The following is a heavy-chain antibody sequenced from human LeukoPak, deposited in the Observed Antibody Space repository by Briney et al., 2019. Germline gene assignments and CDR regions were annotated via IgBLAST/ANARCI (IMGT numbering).Heavy chain of an antibody. CDR3: ATTYDLIAGTRFDY. Sequence: SETLSLTCTVSGGSVSSGSYYWSWIRQPPGKGLEWIGYIYYSGSTNYNPSLKSRVTISVDTSKNQFSLKLSSVTAADTAVYYCATTYDLIAGTRFDYWGQGTLVTVSS. V-gene: IGHV4-61*01. D-gene: IGHD6-13*01. J-gene: IGHJ4*02. CDR1: GGSVSSGSYY. CDR2: IYYSGST.